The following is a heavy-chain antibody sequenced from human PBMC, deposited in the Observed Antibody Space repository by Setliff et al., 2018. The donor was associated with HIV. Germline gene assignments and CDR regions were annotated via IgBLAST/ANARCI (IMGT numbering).Heavy chain of an antibody. CDR1: GGTFNSYI. V-gene: IGHV1-69*13. CDR2: IIPLFGTT. CDR3: ASARTQVTDS. J-gene: IGHJ4*02. Sequence: SVKVSCKASGGTFNSYIINWVRQAPGQGLEWMGGIIPLFGTTNYAQGFQGRVTITADESTSTAYMELSSPRYEDTAVYYCASARTQVTDSWGQGTLVTVSS. D-gene: IGHD4-4*01.